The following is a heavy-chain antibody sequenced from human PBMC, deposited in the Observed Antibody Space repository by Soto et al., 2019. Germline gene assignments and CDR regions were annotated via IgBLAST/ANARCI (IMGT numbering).Heavy chain of an antibody. CDR3: AKDAIAGDGVWLAHD. CDR1: GFTFSSYA. CDR2: LYGSGRGI. J-gene: IGHJ4*02. V-gene: IGHV3-23*01. D-gene: IGHD5-12*01. Sequence: LRLSCAASGFTFSSYAMIWIRQVPGRGLEWVSGLYGSGRGIHYSDSVKGRFTISRDNSAYSVYLQMNNLRVDDTAVYYCAKDAIAGDGVWLAHDWGQGTVVTVSS.